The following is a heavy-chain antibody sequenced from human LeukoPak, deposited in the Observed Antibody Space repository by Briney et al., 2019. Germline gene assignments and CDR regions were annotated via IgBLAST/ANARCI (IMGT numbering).Heavy chain of an antibody. CDR1: GYTFTSYY. J-gene: IGHJ4*02. Sequence: ASVKVSRKASGYTFTSYYMHWVRQAPGQGLEWMGWINPNSGGTNYAQKFQGRVTMTRDTSISTAYMELSRLRSDDTAVYYCARDYCSSTSCYADFDYWGQGTLVTVSS. CDR3: ARDYCSSTSCYADFDY. CDR2: INPNSGGT. V-gene: IGHV1-2*02. D-gene: IGHD2-2*01.